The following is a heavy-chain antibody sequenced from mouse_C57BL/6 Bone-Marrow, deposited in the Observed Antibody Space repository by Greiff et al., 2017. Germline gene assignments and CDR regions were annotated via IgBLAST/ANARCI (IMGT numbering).Heavy chain of an antibody. D-gene: IGHD1-1*01. Sequence: VQLQQSGAELVRPGASVKLSCTASGFNIKDDYMHWVKQRPEQGLEWIGWIDPENGDTEYASKFQGKATITADTSSNPAYLQLSSLTSEDTAVYFCTFPYYYDYWGQGTPLPVSS. CDR3: TFPYYYDY. V-gene: IGHV14-4*01. CDR1: GFNIKDDY. J-gene: IGHJ2*01. CDR2: IDPENGDT.